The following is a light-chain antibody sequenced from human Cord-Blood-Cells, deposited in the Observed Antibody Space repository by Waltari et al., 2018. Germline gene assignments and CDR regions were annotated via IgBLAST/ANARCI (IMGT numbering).Light chain of an antibody. CDR1: QSISSY. V-gene: IGKV1-39*01. CDR3: QQSYSTPYP. CDR2: AAS. Sequence: VHTTQSPSSLSASVVDRVTITCRASQSISSYLNWYQQKPGKAPKLLIYAASSLQSGVPSRLSGSGSGTDFTLTISRLQPQDFATYHCQQSYSTPYPFGPGTKVDI. J-gene: IGKJ3*01.